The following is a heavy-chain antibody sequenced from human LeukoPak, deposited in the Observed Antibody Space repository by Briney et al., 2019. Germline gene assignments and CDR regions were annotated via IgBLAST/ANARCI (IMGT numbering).Heavy chain of an antibody. V-gene: IGHV3-30*02. CDR1: GFTFSSYG. D-gene: IGHD1-26*01. J-gene: IGHJ4*02. Sequence: GGSLRLSCAASGFTFSSYGMHWVRQAPGKGLEWVAFIRYDGSNKYYADSVKGRFTISRDNSKNTLYLQMNSLRAEDTAVYYCAKARSYSGSYYVDYWGQGTLVTVSS. CDR3: AKARSYSGSYYVDY. CDR2: IRYDGSNK.